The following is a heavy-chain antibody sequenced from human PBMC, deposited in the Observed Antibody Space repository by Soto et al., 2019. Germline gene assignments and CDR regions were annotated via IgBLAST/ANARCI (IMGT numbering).Heavy chain of an antibody. V-gene: IGHV3-33*01. CDR3: ARDLIYCSRGNCQKYFDY. CDR1: GFTFSAYG. CDR2: IWYDGSIQ. Sequence: PGGSLRLSCAASGFTFSAYGMQWVRQAPGKGLEWVAVIWYDGSIQYYADSVRGRFTVSRDNSKNTLFLQMNSLRAEDTAVYYCARDLIYCSRGNCQKYFDYWGQGTLVTVSS. D-gene: IGHD2-15*01. J-gene: IGHJ4*02.